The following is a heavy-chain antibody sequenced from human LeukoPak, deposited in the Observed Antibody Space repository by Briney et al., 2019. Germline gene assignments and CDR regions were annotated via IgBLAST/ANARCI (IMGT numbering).Heavy chain of an antibody. Sequence: RASVKVSCKASGYTFTSYFIHWVRQAPGQGLEWMGLINPSGGSTNYAQKFQGRVTMTRDTSTSTVYMELSSLRSEDTAGYYCANAKFGGNSYFDYWGQGTLVTVSS. CDR3: ANAKFGGNSYFDY. J-gene: IGHJ4*02. CDR1: GYTFTSYF. V-gene: IGHV1-46*01. D-gene: IGHD4-23*01. CDR2: INPSGGST.